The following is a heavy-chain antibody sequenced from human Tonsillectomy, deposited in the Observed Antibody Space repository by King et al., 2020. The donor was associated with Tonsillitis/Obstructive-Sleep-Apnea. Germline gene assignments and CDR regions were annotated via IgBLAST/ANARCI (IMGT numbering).Heavy chain of an antibody. Sequence: VQLVESGAEVKKPGASVKVSCKASGYTFTTYGISWVRQAPGQGLEWMGWISAYNGNTNYAQKLQGRVTMTTDTSTSTAYMELRSLRSDDTAVYYCARXSMTXXFXXXDSSGYYTFXCWGXGTLVTVSS. D-gene: IGHD3-22*01. CDR3: ARXSMTXXFXXXDSSGYYTFXC. CDR2: ISAYNGNT. J-gene: IGHJ4*01. V-gene: IGHV1-18*01. CDR1: GYTFTTYG.